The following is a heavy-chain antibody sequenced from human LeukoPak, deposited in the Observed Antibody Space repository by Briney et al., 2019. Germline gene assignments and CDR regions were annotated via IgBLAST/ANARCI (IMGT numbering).Heavy chain of an antibody. CDR1: GLTFSSSW. CDR3: ARGRPHGNDY. CDR2: INPDGNKK. J-gene: IGHJ4*02. Sequence: PGGSLRLPCAVSGLTFSSSWMDWVRQAPGKGLEWVASINPDGNKKYSADSVKGRFTISRDNAENSLYLQMNSLRVEDTAVYYCARGRPHGNDYWGQGILVTVSS. D-gene: IGHD4-23*01. V-gene: IGHV3-7*01.